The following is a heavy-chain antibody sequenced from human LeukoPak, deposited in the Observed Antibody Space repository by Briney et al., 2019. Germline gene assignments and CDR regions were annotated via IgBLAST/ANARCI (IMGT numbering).Heavy chain of an antibody. V-gene: IGHV3-21*06. Sequence: GGSLRLSCAASGFTFSSYAMSWVRQAPGKGLEWVSSITSSSSYIYYADSLKGRFTISRDNAKNSLYLQMDSLRAEDTAVYYCARAGGGRIEFRPYFDYWGQGTLVTVSS. J-gene: IGHJ4*02. CDR1: GFTFSSYA. CDR3: ARAGGGRIEFRPYFDY. CDR2: ITSSSSYI. D-gene: IGHD1-14*01.